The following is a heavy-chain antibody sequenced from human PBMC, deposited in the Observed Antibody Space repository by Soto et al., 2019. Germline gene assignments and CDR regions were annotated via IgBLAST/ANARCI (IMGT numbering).Heavy chain of an antibody. V-gene: IGHV3-48*01. CDR1: GFTFSSYS. D-gene: IGHD4-17*01. CDR2: ISSSSNSI. J-gene: IGHJ4*02. Sequence: GGSLSLSCAAPGFTFSSYSMNWARQAPGKGLEWISYISSSSNSIYYADSVEGRFTISRDNSKNTVYLQMNSLRLEDTAVYYCARGPSYSDSYVDLWGQGTLVTVSS. CDR3: ARGPSYSDSYVDL.